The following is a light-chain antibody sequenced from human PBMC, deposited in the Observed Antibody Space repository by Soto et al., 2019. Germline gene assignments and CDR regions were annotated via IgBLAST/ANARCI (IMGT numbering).Light chain of an antibody. CDR2: DAS. V-gene: IGKV3-11*01. CDR1: QTLANY. J-gene: IGKJ2*01. CDR3: QQRSDSYT. Sequence: EVVLTQSPATLSLSPGERATLSCRDSQTLANYLAWYQQRPGQAPRLLIYDASNRATGIPARFSGSGSGTDFTLTISSLEPEDSAVYYGQQRSDSYTVGQGTTLEIK.